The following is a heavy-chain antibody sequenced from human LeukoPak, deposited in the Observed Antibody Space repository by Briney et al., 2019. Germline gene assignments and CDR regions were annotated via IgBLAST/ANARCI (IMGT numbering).Heavy chain of an antibody. CDR1: GASISSSTYY. CDR2: IYYSGTT. V-gene: IGHV4-39*01. CDR3: ARTHPSTVTSFDY. D-gene: IGHD4-17*01. J-gene: IGHJ4*02. Sequence: VKPSETLSLTCTVSGASISSSTYYWGWIRQPPGKGLEWIGSIYYSGTTYSNPSLKGRVTISVDTSKNQFSLRLTSVTAADTAVYYCARTHPSTVTSFDYWGQGTLVTVSS.